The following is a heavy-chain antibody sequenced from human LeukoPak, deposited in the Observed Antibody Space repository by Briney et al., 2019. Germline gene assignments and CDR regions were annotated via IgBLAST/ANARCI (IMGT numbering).Heavy chain of an antibody. CDR2: INHCGST. D-gene: IGHD3-16*02. V-gene: IGHV4-34*01. Sequence: SETLSLTCAVYGGSFSGYYWSWIRQPPGKGLEWIGEINHCGSTNYNPSLKSRVTISVDTSKNQFSLKLSSVTAADTAVYYCARGALYVWGSYRSYNWFDPWGQGTLVTVSS. CDR3: ARGALYVWGSYRSYNWFDP. CDR1: GGSFSGYY. J-gene: IGHJ5*02.